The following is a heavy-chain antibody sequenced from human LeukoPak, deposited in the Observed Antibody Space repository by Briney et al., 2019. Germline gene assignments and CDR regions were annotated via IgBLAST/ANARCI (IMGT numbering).Heavy chain of an antibody. Sequence: PSETLSLTCTVSGGSISSSSYYWGWIRQPPGKGLEWIGSIYYSGSTYYNPSLKSRVTISVDTSKNQFSLKMSYVTAADTAVYYCARGVDDFWSGYSSYFDFWGQGTLVTVSS. CDR2: IYYSGST. D-gene: IGHD3-3*01. CDR1: GGSISSSSYY. J-gene: IGHJ4*02. CDR3: ARGVDDFWSGYSSYFDF. V-gene: IGHV4-39*01.